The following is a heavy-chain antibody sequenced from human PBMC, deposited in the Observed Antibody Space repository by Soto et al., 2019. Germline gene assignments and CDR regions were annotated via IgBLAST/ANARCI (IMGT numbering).Heavy chain of an antibody. Sequence: ASVKVSCKASGYTFTSYGISWVRQAPGRGLEWMGWISAYNGNTNYAQKLQGRVTMTTDTSKNQFSLQLNSVTPEDTAVYYCASTRRDGYNNYYYYYGMDVWGQGTTVTVSS. D-gene: IGHD5-12*01. CDR2: ISAYNGNT. V-gene: IGHV1-18*01. CDR1: GYTFTSYG. J-gene: IGHJ6*02. CDR3: ASTRRDGYNNYYYYYGMDV.